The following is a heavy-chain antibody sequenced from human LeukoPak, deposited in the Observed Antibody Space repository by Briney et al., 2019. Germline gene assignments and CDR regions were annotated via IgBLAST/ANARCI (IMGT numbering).Heavy chain of an antibody. V-gene: IGHV1-18*01. J-gene: IGHJ4*02. CDR2: INPYNGNT. CDR3: ARGIAIHCDY. D-gene: IGHD2-21*01. CDR1: GYTFSSYG. Sequence: ASVKVSCKASGYTFSSYGISWVRQAPGQGLEWVGRINPYNGNTKYVQKFYDRVSMTTDTSTSTAYMELRRLRSGDTAMYYCARGIAIHCDYWGQGTLVTVSS.